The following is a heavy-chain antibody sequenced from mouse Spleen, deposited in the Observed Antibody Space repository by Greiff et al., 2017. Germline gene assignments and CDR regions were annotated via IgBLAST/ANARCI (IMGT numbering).Heavy chain of an antibody. J-gene: IGHJ3*01. Sequence: QVQLQQPGAELVKPGASVKLSCKASGYTFTSYGMHWVKQRPGQGLEWIGMIHPNSGSTNYNEKFKSKATLTVDKSSSTAYMQISSLTSEDSAVYYCARWLLGFAYWGQGTLVTVSA. V-gene: IGHV1-64*01. D-gene: IGHD2-3*01. CDR1: GYTFTSYG. CDR3: ARWLLGFAY. CDR2: IHPNSGST.